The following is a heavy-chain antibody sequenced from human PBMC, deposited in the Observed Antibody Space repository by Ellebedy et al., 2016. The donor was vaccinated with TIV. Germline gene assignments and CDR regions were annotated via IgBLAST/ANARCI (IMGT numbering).Heavy chain of an antibody. J-gene: IGHJ4*02. CDR2: INPNSGGT. V-gene: IGHV1-2*04. CDR1: GYTFTSYA. Sequence: AASVKVSCKASGYTFTSYAMHWARQAPGQRLEWMGWINPNSGGTNYAQKFQGWVTMTRDTSISTAYMELSRLRSDDTAVYYCARDGGSYSDFDYWGQGTLVTVSS. D-gene: IGHD1-26*01. CDR3: ARDGGSYSDFDY.